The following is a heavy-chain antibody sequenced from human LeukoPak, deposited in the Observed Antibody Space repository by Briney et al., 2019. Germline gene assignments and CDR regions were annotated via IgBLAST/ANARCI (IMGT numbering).Heavy chain of an antibody. J-gene: IGHJ4*02. CDR3: ARDFPTITSWYYFDS. V-gene: IGHV3-11*01. D-gene: IGHD2-2*01. CDR1: GSKIDDYY. CDR2: ISLCGGTI. Sequence: GGSLRLSCAASGSKIDDYYMSWIRQAPGKGLEWVSHISLCGGTIHYADSVKGRFTVSRDNAKNSLYLQMNSLRAEDTAVYYCARDFPTITSWYYFDSWGQGALVVVSS.